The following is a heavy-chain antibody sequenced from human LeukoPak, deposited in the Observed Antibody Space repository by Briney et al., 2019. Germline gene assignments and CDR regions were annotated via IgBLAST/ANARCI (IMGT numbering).Heavy chain of an antibody. CDR2: ISSNGGST. Sequence: PGGSLRLYCAASGFTFSSYAMHWVRQAPGKGLEYVSAISSNGGSTYYANSVKGRFTISRDNSKNTLYLQMGSLRAEDMAVYYCARVGGSYFFDYWGQGTLVTVSS. CDR1: GFTFSSYA. D-gene: IGHD1-26*01. V-gene: IGHV3-64*01. J-gene: IGHJ4*02. CDR3: ARVGGSYFFDY.